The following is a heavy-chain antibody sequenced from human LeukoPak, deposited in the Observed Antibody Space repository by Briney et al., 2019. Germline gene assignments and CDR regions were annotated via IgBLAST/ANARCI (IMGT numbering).Heavy chain of an antibody. V-gene: IGHV1-69*06. CDR1: GGTFSSYA. Sequence: ASVKVSCKASGGTFSSYAISWVRQAPGQGLEWMGGIIPIFGTANYAQKFQGRVTITADKSTSTAYMELSSLRSEDTAVYYCAREVYYYDSSGYGPTFGPRPYYFDYWGQGTLVTVSS. CDR3: AREVYYYDSSGYGPTFGPRPYYFDY. D-gene: IGHD3-22*01. CDR2: IIPIFGTA. J-gene: IGHJ4*02.